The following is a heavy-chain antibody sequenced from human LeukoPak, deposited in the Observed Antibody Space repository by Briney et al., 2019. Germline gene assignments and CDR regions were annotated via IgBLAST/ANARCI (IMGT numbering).Heavy chain of an antibody. D-gene: IGHD3-16*01. V-gene: IGHV4-61*01. CDR2: IFYSGST. Sequence: SETLSLTCTVSGGSVYSDTYYWSWIRQPPGKGLEWIGYIFYSGSTYYNPSLKSRVTISVDTSKNQFSLKLSSVTAADTAVYYCARSGGEFASDYWGQGTLVTVSS. CDR3: ARSGGEFASDY. CDR1: GGSVYSDTYY. J-gene: IGHJ4*02.